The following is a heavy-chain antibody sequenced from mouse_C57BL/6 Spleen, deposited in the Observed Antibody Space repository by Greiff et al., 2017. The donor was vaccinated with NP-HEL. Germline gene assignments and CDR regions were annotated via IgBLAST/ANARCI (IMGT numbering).Heavy chain of an antibody. CDR2: ISYDGSN. Sequence: EVKLMESGPGLVKPSQSLSLTCSVTGYSITSGYYWNWIRQFPGNKLEWMGYISYDGSNNYNPSLKNRISITRDTSKNQFFLKLNSVTTEDTATYYCARGDYGTHFDYWGQGTTLTVSS. J-gene: IGHJ2*01. CDR1: GYSITSGYY. D-gene: IGHD1-1*01. CDR3: ARGDYGTHFDY. V-gene: IGHV3-6*01.